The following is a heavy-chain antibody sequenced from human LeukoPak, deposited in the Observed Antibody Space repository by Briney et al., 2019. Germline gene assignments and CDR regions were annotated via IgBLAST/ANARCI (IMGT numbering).Heavy chain of an antibody. CDR3: ASNRGWYYFDY. Sequence: PGGSLRLSCAASGFTFSSYSMNWVRQAPGKGLEWVSYISSSGSTIYYADSVKGRFTISRDNAKNSLYLQMNSLRAEDTAVYYCASNRGWYYFDYWGQGTLVTVSS. J-gene: IGHJ4*02. CDR2: ISSSGSTI. D-gene: IGHD6-19*01. CDR1: GFTFSSYS. V-gene: IGHV3-48*04.